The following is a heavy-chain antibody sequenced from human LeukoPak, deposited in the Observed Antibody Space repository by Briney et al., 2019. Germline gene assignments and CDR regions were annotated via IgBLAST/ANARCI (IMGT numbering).Heavy chain of an antibody. CDR1: GFTFSSYA. Sequence: PWGSLRLSCAASGFTFSSYAMHWVRQAPGKGLEWVAVISYDGSKKYYADSVKGRFTISRDNSKSTLYLQMNSLRAEDTAVYYCARGGEYYDILTGYYNLGWFDPWGQGTLVTVSS. D-gene: IGHD3-9*01. J-gene: IGHJ5*02. CDR3: ARGGEYYDILTGYYNLGWFDP. V-gene: IGHV3-30-3*01. CDR2: ISYDGSKK.